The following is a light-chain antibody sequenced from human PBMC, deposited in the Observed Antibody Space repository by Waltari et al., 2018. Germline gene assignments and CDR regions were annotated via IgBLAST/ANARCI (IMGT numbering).Light chain of an antibody. CDR1: SSNIGSNY. CDR3: AAWDDSLSGWL. V-gene: IGLV1-47*01. CDR2: RNN. Sequence: QSVLTQPPSASGTPGQRVTISCSGSSSNIGSNYVYWYQQLPGTAPKLLIYRNNQRHSGVPGRFSVSSSGSSASPASSALRSEDEADYYCAAWDDSLSGWLFGGGTKLTV. J-gene: IGLJ3*02.